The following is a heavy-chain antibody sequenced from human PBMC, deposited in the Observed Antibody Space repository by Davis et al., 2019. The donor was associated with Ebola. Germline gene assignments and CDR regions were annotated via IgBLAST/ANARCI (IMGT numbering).Heavy chain of an antibody. D-gene: IGHD4-17*01. J-gene: IGHJ3*02. V-gene: IGHV3-30*03. Sequence: GGSLRLSCVVSGSRFRRYVMHWVRQAPGKGPEWVATVSYGGGNTFYADSVKGRFTISRDNSKNTLYLQMNSLRAEDTAVYYCAREATVTRAFDIWGQGTMVTVSS. CDR3: AREATVTRAFDI. CDR2: VSYGGGNT. CDR1: GSRFRRYV.